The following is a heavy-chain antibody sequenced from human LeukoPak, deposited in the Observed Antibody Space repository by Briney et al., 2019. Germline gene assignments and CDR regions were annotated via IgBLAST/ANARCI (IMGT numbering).Heavy chain of an antibody. CDR2: INHSGST. CDR1: GGSFSGYY. V-gene: IGHV4-34*01. CDR3: AREGLRATIIRALDY. J-gene: IGHJ4*02. D-gene: IGHD5-24*01. Sequence: SETLSLTCAVYGGSFSGYYWSWIRQPPGKGLEWIGEINHSGSTNYNPSLKSRVTISVDTSKNQFSLKLSSVTAADTAVYYCAREGLRATIIRALDYWGQGTLVTVSS.